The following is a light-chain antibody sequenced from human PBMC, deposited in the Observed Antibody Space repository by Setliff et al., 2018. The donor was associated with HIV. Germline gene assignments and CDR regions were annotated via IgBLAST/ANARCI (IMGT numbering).Light chain of an antibody. CDR3: SSYTTSSTWV. V-gene: IGLV2-14*03. J-gene: IGLJ3*02. CDR1: SSDVGGYNY. Sequence: QSALTQPASVSGSPGQSITISCTGTSSDVGGYNYVSWYQQHPGKAPQLMISDVTNRPSGVSNRFSGSKSGNTASLTISGLQAEDEADYYCSSYTTSSTWVFGGGTKVTVL. CDR2: DVT.